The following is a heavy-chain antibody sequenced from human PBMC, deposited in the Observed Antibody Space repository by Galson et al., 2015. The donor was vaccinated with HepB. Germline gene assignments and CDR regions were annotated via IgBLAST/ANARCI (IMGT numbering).Heavy chain of an antibody. V-gene: IGHV4-30-2*01. J-gene: IGHJ3*02. CDR3: ASYCSSTSCYLLWAFDI. CDR1: GGSISSGGYS. CDR2: IYHSGST. Sequence: TLSLTCAVSGGSISSGGYSWSWIRQPPGKGLEWIGYIYHSGSTYYNPSLKSRVTISVDRSKNQFSLKLSSVTAADTAVYYCASYCSSTSCYLLWAFDIWGQGTMVTVSS. D-gene: IGHD2-2*01.